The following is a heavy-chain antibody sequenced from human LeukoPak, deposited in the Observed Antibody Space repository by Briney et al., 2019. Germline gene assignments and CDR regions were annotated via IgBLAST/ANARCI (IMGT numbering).Heavy chain of an antibody. Sequence: PSETLSLTCAVSGGSFSGYCWSWIRQPPGQGLEWIGEINHSGSTNYNPSLKSRDTISVDTSKNQFSLKLSSVTAADTAVYYCARGGPIQPWFDPWGQGTLVTVSS. D-gene: IGHD5-18*01. J-gene: IGHJ5*02. V-gene: IGHV4-34*01. CDR1: GGSFSGYC. CDR2: INHSGST. CDR3: ARGGPIQPWFDP.